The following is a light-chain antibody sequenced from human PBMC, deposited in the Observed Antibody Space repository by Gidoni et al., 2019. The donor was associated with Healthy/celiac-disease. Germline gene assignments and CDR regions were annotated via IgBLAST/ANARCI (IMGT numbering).Light chain of an antibody. V-gene: IGKV3-15*01. CDR3: QQYNNWPPKYT. J-gene: IGKJ2*01. CDR1: QSVSSN. CDR2: GAS. Sequence: EIVMTQSPATLSVSPGERATLSCRASQSVSSNLAWYQQKPGQAPRLLIYGASTRATGIPARFSGSGSGTAFTLTISSLQSEDFAVYYCQQYNNWPPKYTFGQXTKLEIK.